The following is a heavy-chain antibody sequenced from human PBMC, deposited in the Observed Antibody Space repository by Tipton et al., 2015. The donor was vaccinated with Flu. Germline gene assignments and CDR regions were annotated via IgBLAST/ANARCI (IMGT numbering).Heavy chain of an antibody. D-gene: IGHD1-1*01. CDR3: AREALELRYFDY. CDR1: GGTFSSYA. CDR2: IIPIFGTA. V-gene: IGHV1-69*01. J-gene: IGHJ4*02. Sequence: QLVQSGAEVKKPGSSVKVSCKASGGTFSSYANCWVRQSPGQGLEWMGGIIPIFGTANYAQKFQGRVTITADESTSTAYMELSSLRSEDTAVYYCAREALELRYFDYWGQGTLVTVSS.